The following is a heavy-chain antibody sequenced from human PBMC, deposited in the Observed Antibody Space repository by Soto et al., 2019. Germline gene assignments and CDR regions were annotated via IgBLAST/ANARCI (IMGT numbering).Heavy chain of an antibody. D-gene: IGHD3-22*01. CDR2: ISSDSVWI. J-gene: IGHJ4*02. CDR1: GFTFSSST. Sequence: GESLKISCAASGFTFSSSTMNWVRQAPGKGLEWVSSISSDSVWIYYAASVKGRFTISRDNAKNSLFLQMSSLRAEDTAMYYCARVFLDSSGYYLRGYYFDYCGQGTLVTVSS. V-gene: IGHV3-21*04. CDR3: ARVFLDSSGYYLRGYYFDY.